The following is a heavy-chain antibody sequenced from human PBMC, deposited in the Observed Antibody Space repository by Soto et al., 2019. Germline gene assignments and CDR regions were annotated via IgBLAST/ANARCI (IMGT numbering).Heavy chain of an antibody. CDR3: VRVWDSGWFDP. D-gene: IGHD3-10*01. CDR1: GFTFSRYG. J-gene: IGHJ5*02. V-gene: IGHV3-23*01. Sequence: GGSLRLSCAASGFTFSRYGMSWVRQAPGKGLEWVSAITSSDGRTDYADSVKGRFTISRDNSKNTLFLQMNSLRADDTAVYYCVRVWDSGWFDPWGQGTLVTVSS. CDR2: ITSSDGRT.